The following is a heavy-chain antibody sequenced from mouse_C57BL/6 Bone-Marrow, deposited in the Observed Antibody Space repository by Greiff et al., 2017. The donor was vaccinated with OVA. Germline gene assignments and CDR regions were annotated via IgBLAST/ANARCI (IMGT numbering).Heavy chain of an antibody. V-gene: IGHV3-6*01. CDR1: GYSITSGYY. J-gene: IGHJ2*01. Sequence: EVQRVESGPGLVKPSQSLSLTCSVTGYSITSGYYWNWIRQFPGNKLEWMGYISYDGSNNYNPSLKNRISITRDTSKNQFFLKLNSVTTEDTATYYCARDRGTYYDYDDYWGQGTTLTVSS. CDR3: ARDRGTYYDYDDY. CDR2: ISYDGSN. D-gene: IGHD2-4*01.